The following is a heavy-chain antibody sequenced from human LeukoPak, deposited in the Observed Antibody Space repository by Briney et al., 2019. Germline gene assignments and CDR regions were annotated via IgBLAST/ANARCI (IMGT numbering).Heavy chain of an antibody. D-gene: IGHD2-21*02. CDR1: GFTFSSYA. V-gene: IGHV3-30-3*01. J-gene: IGHJ4*02. Sequence: GGSLRLSCAASGFTFSSYAMHWVRQAPGKGLEWVAVISYDGSNKYYADSVKGRFTISRDNSKNTLYLQMNSLRAEDTAVYYCARARYCGGDCYMFNYWGQGTLVTVSS. CDR2: ISYDGSNK. CDR3: ARARYCGGDCYMFNY.